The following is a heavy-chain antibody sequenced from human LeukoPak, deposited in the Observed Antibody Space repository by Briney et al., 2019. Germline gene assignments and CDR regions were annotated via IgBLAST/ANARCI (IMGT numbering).Heavy chain of an antibody. CDR1: GFTFSSYA. J-gene: IGHJ4*02. CDR3: ARDERLGELSSIDY. Sequence: GGSLRLSCAASGFTFSSYAMHWVRQAPGKGLEWVAVISYDGSNKYYADSVKGRFTISRDTSKNTLYLQMNSLRAEDTAVYYCARDERLGELSSIDYWGQGTLVTVSS. CDR2: ISYDGSNK. D-gene: IGHD3-16*02. V-gene: IGHV3-30*04.